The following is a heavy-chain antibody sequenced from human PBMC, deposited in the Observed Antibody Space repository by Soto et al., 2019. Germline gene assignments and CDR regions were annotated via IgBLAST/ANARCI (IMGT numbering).Heavy chain of an antibody. CDR2: INHSGST. V-gene: IGHV4-34*01. Sequence: SETLSLTCAVYGGSFSGYYWSWIRQPPGKGLEWIGEINHSGSTNYNPSLKSRVTISVDTSKNQFSLKLSSVTAADTAVYYCAGGYSSSWRPDHYWGQGTLVTVSS. J-gene: IGHJ4*02. D-gene: IGHD6-13*01. CDR1: GGSFSGYY. CDR3: AGGYSSSWRPDHY.